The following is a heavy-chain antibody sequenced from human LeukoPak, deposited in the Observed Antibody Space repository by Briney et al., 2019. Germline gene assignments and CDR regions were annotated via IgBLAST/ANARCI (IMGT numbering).Heavy chain of an antibody. J-gene: IGHJ4*02. Sequence: ASVKVSCKASGYTFTSYGISWVRQAPGQGLEWMGWISAYNGNTNYAQKLQGRVTMTTDTSTSTAYMELRSLRSDDTAVYYCARESFRYCSGGSCPFDYWGQGTLVTVSS. CDR3: ARESFRYCSGGSCPFDY. CDR1: GYTFTSYG. V-gene: IGHV1-18*01. CDR2: ISAYNGNT. D-gene: IGHD2-15*01.